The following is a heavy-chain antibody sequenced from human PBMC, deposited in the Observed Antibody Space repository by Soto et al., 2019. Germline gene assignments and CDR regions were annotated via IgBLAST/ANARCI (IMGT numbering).Heavy chain of an antibody. V-gene: IGHV3-53*01. CDR3: ARDRGGSGGSCYRLEY. CDR2: IYTGDIT. J-gene: IGHJ4*02. D-gene: IGHD2-15*01. Sequence: EVQLVESGGGLIQPGGSLRLSCAASGFTVSNNYMSWVRQAPGKGLEWVSVIYTGDITYYADSVKGRFTISRDNFKNTLYLQMNSLRVEDTAVYYCARDRGGSGGSCYRLEYWGQGTLVTVSS. CDR1: GFTVSNNY.